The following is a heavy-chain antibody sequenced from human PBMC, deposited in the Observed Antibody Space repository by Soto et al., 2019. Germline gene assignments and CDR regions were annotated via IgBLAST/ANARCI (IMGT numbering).Heavy chain of an antibody. V-gene: IGHV1-69*06. J-gene: IGHJ4*02. CDR2: IIAPFGTP. Sequence: SVKVSCKASGGILTTNAINWVRQAPGQGLEWMGGIIAPFGTPNYAQAFQGRLSITADKSTSTVSMELSYLRSEDTALYYCARGVAVIRDRDGYSLYFDNWCRGTRVTASS. D-gene: IGHD5-18*01. CDR1: GGILTTNA. CDR3: ARGVAVIRDRDGYSLYFDN.